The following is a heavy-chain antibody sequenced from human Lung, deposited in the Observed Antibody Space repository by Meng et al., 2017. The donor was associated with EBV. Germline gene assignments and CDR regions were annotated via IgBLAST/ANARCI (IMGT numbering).Heavy chain of an antibody. D-gene: IGHD5-24*01. J-gene: IGHJ4*02. CDR3: ARDSPLDGYSLLDY. Sequence: QGQLVKAGSRLKPPWASMKASCRPSGYTFPSYAIKWVRQAPGQGPDWMGWIDPNTGNPTYDQGFTGRFVFSLDTSVSTAYLQINSLRADDTAVYYCARDSPLDGYSLLDYWGQGTLVTVSS. CDR2: IDPNTGNP. V-gene: IGHV7-4-1*02. CDR1: GYTFPSYA.